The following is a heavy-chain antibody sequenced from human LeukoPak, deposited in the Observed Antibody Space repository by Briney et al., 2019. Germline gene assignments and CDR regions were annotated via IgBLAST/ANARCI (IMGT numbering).Heavy chain of an antibody. D-gene: IGHD3-22*01. Sequence: GGSLRLSCAASGFTFSSYAMHWVRQAPGKGLEYVSASSSNGGSTYYANSVKGRCTISRDNSKNTLYLQMGSLRAEDMAVYYCAREYDSSGYYYLGYWGQGTLVTVSS. CDR2: SSSNGGST. CDR1: GFTFSSYA. CDR3: AREYDSSGYYYLGY. V-gene: IGHV3-64*01. J-gene: IGHJ4*02.